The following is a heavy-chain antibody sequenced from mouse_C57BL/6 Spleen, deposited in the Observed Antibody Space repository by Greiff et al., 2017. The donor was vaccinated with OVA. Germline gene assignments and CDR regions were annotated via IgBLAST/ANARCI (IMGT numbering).Heavy chain of an antibody. Sequence: QVQLQQPGAELVMPGASVKLSCKASGYTFTSYWMHWVKQRPGQGLEWIGEIDPSDSYTNYNQKFKGKSTLTVDKSSSTAYMQLSSLTSEDSAVYYCARFDGSPDYYAMDYWGQGTSVTVSS. V-gene: IGHV1-69*01. CDR2: IDPSDSYT. CDR3: ARFDGSPDYYAMDY. CDR1: GYTFTSYW. J-gene: IGHJ4*01. D-gene: IGHD2-3*01.